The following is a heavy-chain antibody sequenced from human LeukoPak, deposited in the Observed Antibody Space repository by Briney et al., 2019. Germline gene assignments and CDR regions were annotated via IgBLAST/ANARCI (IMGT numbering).Heavy chain of an antibody. CDR1: GFTFSSYS. Sequence: GGSLRLSCAASGFTFSSYSMNWVRQAPGKGLEWVSYISSRSSTIYYADSVKGRFTISRDNSKNTLYLQMNSLRAEDTAVYYCAKGLLWFGENYLDVWGKGTTVIVSS. V-gene: IGHV3-48*01. D-gene: IGHD3-10*01. J-gene: IGHJ6*03. CDR3: AKGLLWFGENYLDV. CDR2: ISSRSSTI.